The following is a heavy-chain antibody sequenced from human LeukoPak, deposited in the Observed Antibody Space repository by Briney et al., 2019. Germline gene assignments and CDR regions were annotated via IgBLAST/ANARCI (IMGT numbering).Heavy chain of an antibody. Sequence: ASVKVSCKASGGTFISYAISWVRQAPGQGLEWMGGIIPIFGTANYAQKFQGRVTITADESTSTVYMELRSLTSDDTAVYYCARVPSGGPFDYWGQGTLVTVSS. CDR3: ARVPSGGPFDY. V-gene: IGHV1-69*13. D-gene: IGHD2-15*01. CDR1: GGTFISYA. CDR2: IIPIFGTA. J-gene: IGHJ4*02.